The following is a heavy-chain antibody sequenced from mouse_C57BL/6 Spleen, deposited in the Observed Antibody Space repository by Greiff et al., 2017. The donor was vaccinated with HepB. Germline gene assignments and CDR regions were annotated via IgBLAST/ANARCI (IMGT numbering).Heavy chain of an antibody. V-gene: IGHV5-15*01. CDR1: GFTFSDYG. Sequence: EVQGVESGGGLVQPGGSLKLSCAASGFTFSDYGMAWVRQAPRKGPEWVAVISNLAYSIYYADTVTGRFTISRENAKNTLYLEMSSLRSEDTAMYYCARPYYSNYVGFAYWGQGTLVTVSA. CDR3: ARPYYSNYVGFAY. J-gene: IGHJ3*01. D-gene: IGHD2-5*01. CDR2: ISNLAYSI.